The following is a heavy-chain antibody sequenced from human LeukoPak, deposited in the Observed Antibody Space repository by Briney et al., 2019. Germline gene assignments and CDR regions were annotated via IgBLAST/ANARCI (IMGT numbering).Heavy chain of an antibody. Sequence: GESLKISCKGSGYSFTSYWIGWVRQMPGKGLEWMGIIYPGDSDTRYSPSFQGQVTISADKSISTAYLQWSSLKASDTAMYYCARHGVLWFGELSPDAFDIWGQGTMVTVSS. V-gene: IGHV5-51*01. D-gene: IGHD3-10*01. CDR2: IYPGDSDT. CDR1: GYSFTSYW. J-gene: IGHJ3*02. CDR3: ARHGVLWFGELSPDAFDI.